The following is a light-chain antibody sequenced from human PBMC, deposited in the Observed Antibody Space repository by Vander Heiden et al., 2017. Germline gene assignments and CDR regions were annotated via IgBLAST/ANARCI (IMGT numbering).Light chain of an antibody. CDR2: GNI. CDR1: RPNFGAAYD. Sequence: QSVLTQPPSVSRAPGHRVTISCTGSRPNFGAAYDVHCYQQLPGPAPKLLIYGNINRPSGVPDRFSGAKSGTSASLAITGLQAEDEADYFCQSYDTSLSGPVVFGGGTKLTVL. CDR3: QSYDTSLSGPVV. V-gene: IGLV1-40*01. J-gene: IGLJ2*01.